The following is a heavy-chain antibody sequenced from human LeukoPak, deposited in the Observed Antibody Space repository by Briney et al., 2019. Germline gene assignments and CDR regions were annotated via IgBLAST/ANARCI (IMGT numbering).Heavy chain of an antibody. V-gene: IGHV1-18*01. CDR2: ISAYNGNT. D-gene: IGHD2-15*01. Sequence: ASVKVSCKPSGYTFTRYGISWVRQAPGQGLEWIGWISAYNGNTNYAQKLQGRVTMTTDTSTSTAYMELRSLRSDDTAVYYCARDDGYCSGGSCPYYYYGMDVWGQGTTVTVSS. J-gene: IGHJ6*02. CDR3: ARDDGYCSGGSCPYYYYGMDV. CDR1: GYTFTRYG.